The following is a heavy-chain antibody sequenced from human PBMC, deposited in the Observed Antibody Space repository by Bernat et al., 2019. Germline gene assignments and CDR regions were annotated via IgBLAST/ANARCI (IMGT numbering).Heavy chain of an antibody. CDR1: GYSFTSYW. D-gene: IGHD2-2*01. CDR3: ARPTYCSSTSCRKGRNHDAFDI. V-gene: IGHV5-51*01. Sequence: EVQLVQSGAEVKKPGESLKISCKGSGYSFTSYWIGWVRQMPGKGLEWMGIIYPGDSDTRYSPSFQGQVTISADKSISTAYLQWSSLKASDTAMYYCARPTYCSSTSCRKGRNHDAFDIWGQGTMVTVSS. CDR2: IYPGDSDT. J-gene: IGHJ3*02.